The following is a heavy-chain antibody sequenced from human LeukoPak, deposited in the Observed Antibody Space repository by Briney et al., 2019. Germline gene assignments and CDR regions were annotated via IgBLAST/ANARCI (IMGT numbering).Heavy chain of an antibody. CDR2: INTDGSNT. CDR3: AREPTSSYYDSSGWPDY. CDR1: GFTFSSYW. V-gene: IGHV3-74*01. J-gene: IGHJ4*02. Sequence: GGSLRLSCAASGFTFSSYWMHWVRHAPGKGLLWVSRINTDGSNTIYADSVKGRFTISRDNAKNTLYLQMNSLRAEDTAVYYCAREPTSSYYDSSGWPDYWGQGTLVTVSS. D-gene: IGHD3-22*01.